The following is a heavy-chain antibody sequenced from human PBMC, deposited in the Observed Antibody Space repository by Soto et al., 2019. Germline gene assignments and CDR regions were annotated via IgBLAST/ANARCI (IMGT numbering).Heavy chain of an antibody. Sequence: ASVKVSCKASGYTFTSYGISWVRQAPGQGLEWMGWISAYNGNTNYAQKLQGRVTMTTDTSTSTAYMELRSLRSDDTAVYYCARYLNQMIEEAVPYYYYYYMDVWG. CDR2: ISAYNGNT. J-gene: IGHJ6*03. D-gene: IGHD6-13*01. V-gene: IGHV1-18*01. CDR1: GYTFTSYG. CDR3: ARYLNQMIEEAVPYYYYYYMDV.